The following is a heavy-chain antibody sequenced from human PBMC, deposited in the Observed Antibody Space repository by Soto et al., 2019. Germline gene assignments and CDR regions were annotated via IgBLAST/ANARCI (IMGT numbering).Heavy chain of an antibody. CDR1: GFTFSNYW. D-gene: IGHD1-1*01. V-gene: IGHV3-7*03. CDR2: IKQDGSEK. CDR3: VKVLTQSSWNDGLDS. J-gene: IGHJ4*02. Sequence: GGSLRLSCAASGFTFSNYWMSWVRQAPGKGLEWVASIKQDGSEKYYVDSVKGRFTISRDNTKNSLYLQMNSLRIEDTAFYYCVKVLTQSSWNDGLDSWGQGXLVTVSS.